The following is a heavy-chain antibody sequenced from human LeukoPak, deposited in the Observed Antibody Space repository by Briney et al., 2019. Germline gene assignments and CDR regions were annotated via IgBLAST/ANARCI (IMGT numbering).Heavy chain of an antibody. J-gene: IGHJ4*02. CDR2: ISGSGGST. CDR3: ARGWRDSSGYYSTPFDY. Sequence: GGSLRLSCAASGFTFSSYAMSWVRQAPGKGLEWVSAISGSGGSTYYADSVKGRFTISRDNAKNSLYLQMNSLRAEDTAVYYCARGWRDSSGYYSTPFDYWGQGTLVTVSS. CDR1: GFTFSSYA. V-gene: IGHV3-23*01. D-gene: IGHD3-22*01.